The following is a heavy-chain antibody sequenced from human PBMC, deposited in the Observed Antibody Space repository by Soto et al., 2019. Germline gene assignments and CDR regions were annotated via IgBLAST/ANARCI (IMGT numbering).Heavy chain of an antibody. J-gene: IGHJ1*01. CDR1: GFTFSSYW. Sequence: EVQLVESGGGLVQPGGSLRLSCAASGFTFSSYWMYWVRQAPGKGPLWVSRINSDGSTTSYADPVKGRFTISRDNAKNTLDLQMNSLRADDTAVYYCAMRSCIGGSCYGEYFQHWGQGALVTVSS. CDR3: AMRSCIGGSCYGEYFQH. V-gene: IGHV3-74*01. D-gene: IGHD2-15*01. CDR2: INSDGSTT.